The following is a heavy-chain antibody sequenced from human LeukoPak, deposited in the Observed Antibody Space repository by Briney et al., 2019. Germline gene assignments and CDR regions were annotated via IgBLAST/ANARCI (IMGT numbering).Heavy chain of an antibody. CDR1: GGTFSSYA. CDR2: IIPIFGTA. Sequence: SVKVSCKASGGTFSSYAISWVRQAPGQGLEWMGGIIPIFGTANYAQKFQGRVTITADESTSTAYMELSSLRSEDTAVYYCAKEGRDYYYYMDVWGKGTTVTISS. J-gene: IGHJ6*03. V-gene: IGHV1-69*13. CDR3: AKEGRDYYYYMDV.